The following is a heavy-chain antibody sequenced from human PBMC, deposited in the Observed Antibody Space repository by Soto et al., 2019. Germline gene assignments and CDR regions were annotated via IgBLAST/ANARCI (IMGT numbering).Heavy chain of an antibody. CDR1: GFTFGDYA. Sequence: GGSLRLSCTASGFTFGDYAMSWFRQAPGKGLEWVGFIRSKAYGGTTEYAASVKGRFTISRDDSKSIAYLQMNSLKTEDTAVYYCTRDDIVVVPAAMTGDYWGQGTLVTVSS. CDR3: TRDDIVVVPAAMTGDY. J-gene: IGHJ4*02. V-gene: IGHV3-49*03. D-gene: IGHD2-2*01. CDR2: IRSKAYGGTT.